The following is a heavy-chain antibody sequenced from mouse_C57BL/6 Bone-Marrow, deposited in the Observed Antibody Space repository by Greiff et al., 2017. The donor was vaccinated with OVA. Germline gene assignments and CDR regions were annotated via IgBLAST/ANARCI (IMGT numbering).Heavy chain of an antibody. CDR2: IRSKSNNYAT. J-gene: IGHJ3*01. Sequence: EAGGGLVQPKGSLKLSCAASGFSFNTYAMNWVRQAPGKGLEWVARIRSKSNNYATYYADSVKDRFTISRDDSESMLYLQMNNLKTEDTAMYYCVRHGGDYDGAWFAYWGQGTLVTVSA. V-gene: IGHV10-1*01. D-gene: IGHD2-4*01. CDR3: VRHGGDYDGAWFAY. CDR1: GFSFNTYA.